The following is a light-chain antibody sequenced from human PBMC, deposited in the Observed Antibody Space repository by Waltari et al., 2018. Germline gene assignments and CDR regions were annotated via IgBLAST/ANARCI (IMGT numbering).Light chain of an antibody. V-gene: IGKV3-15*01. J-gene: IGKJ1*01. CDR3: QQYNNWPPWT. CDR2: GAS. CDR1: QSVSNN. Sequence: EIVLTQSPATLSVSPGERATLSCRASQSVSNNLAWYQQKGGQTPRLLIYGASTRATGIPARFSGSGSGTVFTLTISRMQSEDFAVYYCQQYNNWPPWTFGQGTKVEI.